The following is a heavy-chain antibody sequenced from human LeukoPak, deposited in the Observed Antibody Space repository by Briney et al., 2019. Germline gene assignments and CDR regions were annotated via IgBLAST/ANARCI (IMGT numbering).Heavy chain of an antibody. Sequence: SETLSLTCTVSGGSISSYYWSWIRQPPGKGLEWIGYIYYSGSTNYNPSLKSRVTISVDTSKNQFSLKLSSVTAADTAVYYCARVRTMVRGVIRTHFDYWGQGTLVTVSS. CDR1: GGSISSYY. V-gene: IGHV4-59*08. J-gene: IGHJ4*02. CDR3: ARVRTMVRGVIRTHFDY. D-gene: IGHD3-10*01. CDR2: IYYSGST.